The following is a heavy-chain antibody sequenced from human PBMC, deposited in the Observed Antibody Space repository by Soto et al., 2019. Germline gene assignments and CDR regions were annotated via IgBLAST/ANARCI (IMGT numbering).Heavy chain of an antibody. CDR1: GGSFSGYY. D-gene: IGHD3-10*01. V-gene: IGHV4-34*01. Sequence: QVQLQQWGAGLLKPSETLSLTCAVYGGSFSGYYWSWIRQPPGKGLEWIGEINHSGSTNYNPSLKSRVTISVDTSKNQFSLKLSSVTAADTAVYYCARRRPLTYGYYYGSGSYYNAIDYWGQGTLVTVSS. J-gene: IGHJ4*02. CDR2: INHSGST. CDR3: ARRRPLTYGYYYGSGSYYNAIDY.